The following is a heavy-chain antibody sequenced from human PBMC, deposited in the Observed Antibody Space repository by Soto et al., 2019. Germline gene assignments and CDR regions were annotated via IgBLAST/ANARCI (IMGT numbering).Heavy chain of an antibody. CDR1: GGSFSGYY. V-gene: IGHV4-34*01. J-gene: IGHJ6*02. CDR3: ARGGYRTRYYYYYGMDV. CDR2: INHSGST. Sequence: SETLSLTCAVYGGSFSGYYWSWIRQPPGKGLEWIGEINHSGSTNYNPSLKSRVTISVDTSKNQFSLKLGSVTAADTAVYYCARGGYRTRYYYYYGMDVWGQGTTVTVS. D-gene: IGHD5-18*01.